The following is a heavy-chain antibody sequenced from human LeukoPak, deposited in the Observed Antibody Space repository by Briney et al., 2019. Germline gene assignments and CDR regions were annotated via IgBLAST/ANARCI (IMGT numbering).Heavy chain of an antibody. D-gene: IGHD3-10*01. CDR2: ISNSGSYT. J-gene: IGHJ6*02. Sequence: GGSLRLSCAASGFSFSDNYMSWIRQAPGKGLEWVSYISNSGSYTNYPDSVKGRFTISRDNAKNSLYLQMNSLRAEDTAVYYCARDGGGSGSYYWPPGKYGMDVWGQGTTVTVSS. CDR1: GFSFSDNY. CDR3: ARDGGGSGSYYWPPGKYGMDV. V-gene: IGHV3-11*06.